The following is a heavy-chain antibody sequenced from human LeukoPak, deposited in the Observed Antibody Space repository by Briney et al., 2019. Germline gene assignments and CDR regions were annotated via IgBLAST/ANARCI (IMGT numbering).Heavy chain of an antibody. CDR3: AREIFGVVLPTYGMDV. J-gene: IGHJ6*02. CDR1: GFTFSSYW. V-gene: IGHV3-7*03. D-gene: IGHD3-3*01. Sequence: GGSLRLSCAASGFTFSSYWMSWVRQAPGKGLEWVANIKQDGSEKYYVDSVKGRFTISRDNAKNSLYLQMNSLRAEDTAVYYCAREIFGVVLPTYGMDVWGQGTTVTVSS. CDR2: IKQDGSEK.